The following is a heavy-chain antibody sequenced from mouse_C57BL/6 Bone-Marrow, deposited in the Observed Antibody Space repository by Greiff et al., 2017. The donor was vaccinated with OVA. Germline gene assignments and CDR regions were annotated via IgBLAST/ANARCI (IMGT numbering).Heavy chain of an antibody. CDR3: ARFYYGSSYEYFDV. Sequence: QVQLQQSGPELVKPGASVKISCKASGYSFTSYYIHWVKQRPGQGLEWIGWIYPGSGNTKYNEKFKGKATLTADTSSSTAYMQLSRLTSEDSAVYYCARFYYGSSYEYFDVWGTGTTVTVSS. CDR1: GYSFTSYY. CDR2: IYPGSGNT. J-gene: IGHJ1*03. D-gene: IGHD1-1*01. V-gene: IGHV1-66*01.